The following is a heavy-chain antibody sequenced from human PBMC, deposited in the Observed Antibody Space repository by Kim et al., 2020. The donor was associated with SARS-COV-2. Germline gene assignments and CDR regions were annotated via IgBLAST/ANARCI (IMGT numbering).Heavy chain of an antibody. CDR1: GFTFTTYT. V-gene: IGHV3-23*01. J-gene: IGHJ4*02. CDR2: ISGGGGST. D-gene: IGHD4-17*01. CDR3: AKELRVTTRTTGGNVFGF. Sequence: GGSLRLSCVASGFTFTTYTMNWVRQAPGKGLEWVSGISGGGGSTYYADSVKGRFTISRDSSKNTLYLQMNSLRVEDTAVYYCAKELRVTTRTTGGNVFGFWGQGTLVSVSS.